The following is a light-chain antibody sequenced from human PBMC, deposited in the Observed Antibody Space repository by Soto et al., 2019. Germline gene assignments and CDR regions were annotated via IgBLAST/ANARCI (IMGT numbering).Light chain of an antibody. V-gene: IGKV1-27*01. CDR3: QKDNSYPVT. Sequence: DIQMTQSPSSLSASVRDRVTITCRASQGISNYLAWYQQKPGKVPKLLIYAASTLQSGVPSRFSGSGSGTDFTLNISSLEPGDGATYYWQKDNSYPVTFRQGTKVEIK. CDR1: QGISNY. CDR2: AAS. J-gene: IGKJ1*01.